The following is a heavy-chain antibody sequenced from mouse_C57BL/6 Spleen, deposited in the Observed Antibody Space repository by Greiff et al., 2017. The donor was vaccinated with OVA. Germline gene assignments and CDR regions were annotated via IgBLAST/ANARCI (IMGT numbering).Heavy chain of an antibody. D-gene: IGHD3-2*02. CDR2: IRSKSSNYAT. CDR1: GFTFNTYA. CDR3: VRGGDSSGYSYAMDY. V-gene: IGHV10-3*01. J-gene: IGHJ4*01. Sequence: EVQLVESGGGLVQPKGSLKLSCAASGFTFNTYAMHWVRQAPGKGLEWVARIRSKSSNYATYYADSVKDRFTISRDDSQSMLYLQMNNLKTEDTAMYYCVRGGDSSGYSYAMDYWGQGTSVTVSS.